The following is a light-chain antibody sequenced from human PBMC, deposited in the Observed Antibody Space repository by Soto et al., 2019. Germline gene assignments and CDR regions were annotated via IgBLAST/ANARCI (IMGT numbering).Light chain of an antibody. Sequence: QSALTQPASVSGSPGQSIPISCTGTTSDVGGYNYVSWYQHHPGKAPKLMIYGVSNRPSGVSNRFSGSKSGNTASLSISGLQPEDEADYYCSSYTSSSTYVFGTGTKLTVL. V-gene: IGLV2-14*01. CDR1: TSDVGGYNY. J-gene: IGLJ1*01. CDR2: GVS. CDR3: SSYTSSSTYV.